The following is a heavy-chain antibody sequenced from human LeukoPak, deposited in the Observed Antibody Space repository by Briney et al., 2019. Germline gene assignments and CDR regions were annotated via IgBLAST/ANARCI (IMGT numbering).Heavy chain of an antibody. CDR1: GGSISSYY. V-gene: IGHV4-59*01. J-gene: IGHJ6*04. D-gene: IGHD4-11*01. CDR2: IYYSGST. Sequence: SETLSLTCTVSGGSISSYYWSWIRQPPGKGLERIGHIYYSGSTNYNPSLKSRVTISVDTSKNQFSLKLSSVTAADTAVYYCAGTNTVTPSYYGMDVWGKGTTVTVSS. CDR3: AGTNTVTPSYYGMDV.